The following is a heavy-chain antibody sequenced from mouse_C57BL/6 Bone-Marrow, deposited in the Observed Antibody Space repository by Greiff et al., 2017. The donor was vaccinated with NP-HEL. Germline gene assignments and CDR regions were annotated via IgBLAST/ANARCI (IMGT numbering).Heavy chain of an antibody. D-gene: IGHD1-1*01. CDR2: INPSSGYT. J-gene: IGHJ1*03. Sequence: VQLQQSGAELAKPGASVKLSCKASGYTFTSYWMHWVKQRPGQGLEWIGYINPSSGYTKYNQKFKDKATLTADKSSSTAYMQLSSLTYADSAVYYCASSDYYGSSYEGYWYFDVWGTGTTVTVSS. CDR3: ASSDYYGSSYEGYWYFDV. V-gene: IGHV1-7*01. CDR1: GYTFTSYW.